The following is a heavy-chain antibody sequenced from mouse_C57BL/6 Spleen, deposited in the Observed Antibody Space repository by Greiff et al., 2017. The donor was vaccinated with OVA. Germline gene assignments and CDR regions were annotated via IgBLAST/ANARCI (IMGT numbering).Heavy chain of an antibody. Sequence: EVKLQQSGPELVKPGASVKMSCKASGYTFTDYNMHWVKQSHGKSLEWIGYLNPNNGGTSYNQKFKGKATLTVNKSSSTAYMELRSLTSEDSAVYYCARSSSGYVDYFDYWGQGTTLTVSS. V-gene: IGHV1-22*01. CDR3: ARSSSGYVDYFDY. J-gene: IGHJ2*01. CDR2: LNPNNGGT. D-gene: IGHD3-2*02. CDR1: GYTFTDYN.